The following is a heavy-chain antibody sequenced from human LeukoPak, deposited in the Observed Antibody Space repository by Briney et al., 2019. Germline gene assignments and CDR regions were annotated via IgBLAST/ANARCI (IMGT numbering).Heavy chain of an antibody. CDR2: INHSGST. D-gene: IGHD3-22*01. Sequence: PSETLSLTCAVYGGSFSGYYWSWIRQPPGKGLEWIGEINHSGSTNYNPSLKSRVTISVDTSKNQLSLKLSSVTAADTAVYYCARESGYYDSSGYRRYYFDYWGQGTLVTVSS. CDR3: ARESGYYDSSGYRRYYFDY. V-gene: IGHV4-34*01. CDR1: GGSFSGYY. J-gene: IGHJ4*02.